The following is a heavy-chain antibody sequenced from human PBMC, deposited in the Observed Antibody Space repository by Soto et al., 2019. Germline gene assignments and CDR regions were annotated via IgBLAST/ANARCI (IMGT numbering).Heavy chain of an antibody. CDR3: ASIAARLILGYYYYGMDV. J-gene: IGHJ6*02. CDR2: IYYSGST. Sequence: SETLYLTCTVSGGSISSSSYYWGLIRQPPGKGLEWIGSIYYSGSTYYNPSLKSRVTISVDTSKNQFSLKLSSVTAADTAVYYCASIAARLILGYYYYGMDVWGQGTTVTLSS. D-gene: IGHD6-6*01. CDR1: GGSISSSSYY. V-gene: IGHV4-39*01.